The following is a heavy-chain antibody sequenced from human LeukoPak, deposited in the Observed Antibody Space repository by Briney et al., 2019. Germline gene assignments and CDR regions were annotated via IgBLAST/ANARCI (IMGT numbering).Heavy chain of an antibody. CDR2: IYVVGRTT. Sequence: GGSLRPSFVASGFTFSNFWMHWVRPPPGKGVVWVSRIYVVGRTTNYADSVKGRFTISRDNAKNTVYLEMNSLSVEDTATYYCIRDFRSADLWGQGTQVTVTS. CDR3: IRDFRSADL. J-gene: IGHJ5*02. V-gene: IGHV3-74*01. CDR1: GFTFSNFW.